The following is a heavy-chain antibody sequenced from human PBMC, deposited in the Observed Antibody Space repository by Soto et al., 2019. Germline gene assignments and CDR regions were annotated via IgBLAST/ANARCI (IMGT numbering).Heavy chain of an antibody. J-gene: IGHJ5*02. CDR3: ARDRAYDSSGYYLPENWFDP. D-gene: IGHD3-22*01. V-gene: IGHV1-69*13. Sequence: VKVSCKASGGTFSSYAISWVRQAPGQGLEWMGGIIPIFGTANYAQKFQGRVTITADESTSTAYMELSSLRSEDTAVYYCARDRAYDSSGYYLPENWFDPWGQGTLVTVSS. CDR2: IIPIFGTA. CDR1: GGTFSSYA.